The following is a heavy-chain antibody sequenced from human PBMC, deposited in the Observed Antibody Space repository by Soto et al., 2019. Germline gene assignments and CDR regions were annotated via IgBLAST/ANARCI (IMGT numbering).Heavy chain of an antibody. CDR2: IDWDDDK. J-gene: IGHJ4*02. D-gene: IGHD6-19*01. Sequence: SGPTLVNPTQTLTLTCTFSGFSLSTSGMCVSWIRQPPGKALEWLALIDWDDDKYYSTSLKTRLTISKDTSKNQVVLTMTNMDPVDTATYYCALMPTYSSGWDSFDYWGQGTLVTGSS. V-gene: IGHV2-70*01. CDR1: GFSLSTSGMC. CDR3: ALMPTYSSGWDSFDY.